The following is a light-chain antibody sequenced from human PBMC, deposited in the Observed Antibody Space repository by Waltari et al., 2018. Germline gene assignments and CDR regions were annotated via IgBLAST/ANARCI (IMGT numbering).Light chain of an antibody. V-gene: IGLV1-40*01. Sequence: QSVLTQPPSVSGAPGQRVTISCTGSSSNIRAGFAVHWYQQLPGTAPKLIIFGNNNRPSGVPDRFSGSKSGTSASLAITGLQAEDEADYYCQSYDSSLFVVFGGGTKLTVL. CDR1: SSNIRAGFA. CDR2: GNN. CDR3: QSYDSSLFVV. J-gene: IGLJ2*01.